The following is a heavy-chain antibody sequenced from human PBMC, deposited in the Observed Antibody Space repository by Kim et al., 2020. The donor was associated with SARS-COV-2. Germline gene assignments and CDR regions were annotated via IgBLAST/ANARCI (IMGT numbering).Heavy chain of an antibody. D-gene: IGHD3-22*01. J-gene: IGHJ6*02. CDR3: ARDRNYYDSSGYTASTTKAGGMDV. Sequence: SVKVSCKASGGTFSSYAISWVRQAPGQGLEWMGGIIPIFGTANYAQKFQGRVTITADESTSTAYMELSSLRSEDTAVYYCARDRNYYDSSGYTASTTKAGGMDVWGQGTTVTVSS. CDR2: IIPIFGTA. V-gene: IGHV1-69*13. CDR1: GGTFSSYA.